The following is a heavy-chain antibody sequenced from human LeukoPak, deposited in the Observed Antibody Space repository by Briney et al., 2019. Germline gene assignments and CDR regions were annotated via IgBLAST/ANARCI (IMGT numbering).Heavy chain of an antibody. CDR2: IYSGGST. Sequence: GGSLRLSCAASGFSFSTSAMNWVRQAPGKGLEWVSVIYSGGSTYYADSVKGRFTISRDNSKNTLYLQMNSLRAEDTAVYYCARDSIESDLLGRFDPWGQGTLVTVSS. V-gene: IGHV3-66*01. CDR3: ARDSIESDLLGRFDP. CDR1: GFSFSTSA. J-gene: IGHJ5*02. D-gene: IGHD2-21*02.